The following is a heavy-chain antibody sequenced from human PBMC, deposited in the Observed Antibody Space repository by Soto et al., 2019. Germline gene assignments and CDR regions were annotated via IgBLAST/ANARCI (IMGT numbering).Heavy chain of an antibody. CDR1: GGTFSSYA. D-gene: IGHD3-3*01. V-gene: IGHV1-69*13. Sequence: SVKVSCKASGGTFSSYAISWVRQAPGQGLEWMGGIIPIFTTANYAQKFQGRVTITADESTSTVYVELSSLRSEDTAVFYCASSRITIFGVPPMATYYYYGMDVWGQGTTVTVSS. CDR3: ASSRITIFGVPPMATYYYYGMDV. J-gene: IGHJ6*02. CDR2: IIPIFTTA.